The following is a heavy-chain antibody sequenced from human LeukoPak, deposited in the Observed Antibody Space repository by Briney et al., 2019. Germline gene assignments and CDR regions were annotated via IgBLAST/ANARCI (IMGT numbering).Heavy chain of an antibody. D-gene: IGHD6-19*01. CDR1: GFTFSSYW. Sequence: PGGSLRLSCAASGFTFSSYWMHWVRQVPGKGLVWASRIKSDGSTTTYADSVKGRFTISRDNAKNTLYLQMNSLRAEDTAVYYCARAVGWALERYFDLWGRGTLVTVSS. CDR3: ARAVGWALERYFDL. CDR2: IKSDGSTT. J-gene: IGHJ2*01. V-gene: IGHV3-74*01.